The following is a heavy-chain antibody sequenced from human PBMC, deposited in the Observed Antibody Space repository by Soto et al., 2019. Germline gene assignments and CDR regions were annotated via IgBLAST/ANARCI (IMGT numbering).Heavy chain of an antibody. CDR2: IYYSGST. V-gene: IGHV4-59*01. CDR1: GGSISSYY. Sequence: SETMSLTCTVSGGSISSYYWSWIRQPPGKGLEWIGYIYYSGSTNYNPSLKSRVTISVDTSKNQFSLKLNSVTAADTAVYYCARRGYGSRWPNVYMDVWGKGTTVTVSS. D-gene: IGHD6-13*01. J-gene: IGHJ6*03. CDR3: ARRGYGSRWPNVYMDV.